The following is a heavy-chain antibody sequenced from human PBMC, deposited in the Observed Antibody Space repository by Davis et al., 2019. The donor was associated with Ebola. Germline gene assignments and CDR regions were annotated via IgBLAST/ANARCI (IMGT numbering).Heavy chain of an antibody. V-gene: IGHV3-48*01. Sequence: PGGSLRPSCTASGSASRTYNMHWDRQPPGKVLEWASSITTIGWSTYYADSVKGRLIISRDNAKNSLFLQRHSLRGDDTAVYFCARETPISSRSDWWGQGTLVTVSS. CDR2: ITTIGWST. D-gene: IGHD2-2*01. CDR3: ARETPISSRSDW. J-gene: IGHJ4*02. CDR1: GSASRTYN.